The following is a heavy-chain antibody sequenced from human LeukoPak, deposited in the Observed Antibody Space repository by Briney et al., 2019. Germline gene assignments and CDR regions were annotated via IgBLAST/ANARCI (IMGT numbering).Heavy chain of an antibody. CDR1: GASISSYY. J-gene: IGHJ5*02. D-gene: IGHD2-21*02. V-gene: IGHV4-34*01. CDR3: ARKRVTAIGWFDP. Sequence: SETLSLTCTVSGASISSYYWSWIRQPPGKGLEWIGEINHSGSTNYNPSLKSRVTISVDTSKNQFSLKLSSVTAADTAVYYCARKRVTAIGWFDPWGQGTLVTVSS. CDR2: INHSGST.